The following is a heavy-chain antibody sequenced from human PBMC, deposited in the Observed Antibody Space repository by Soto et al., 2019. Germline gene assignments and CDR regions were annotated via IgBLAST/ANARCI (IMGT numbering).Heavy chain of an antibody. D-gene: IGHD3-9*01. V-gene: IGHV3-23*01. J-gene: IGHJ4*02. Sequence: EVQLLESGGGLVQPGGSLRLSCAASGFTFSSYAMSWVRQAPGKGLEWVSAISGSGGSTYYADSVKGRFTISRDNSKNPLYLQMNSLRAEDTAVYYCAKDPRRGYFDAYYFDYWGQGTLVTVSS. CDR1: GFTFSSYA. CDR2: ISGSGGST. CDR3: AKDPRRGYFDAYYFDY.